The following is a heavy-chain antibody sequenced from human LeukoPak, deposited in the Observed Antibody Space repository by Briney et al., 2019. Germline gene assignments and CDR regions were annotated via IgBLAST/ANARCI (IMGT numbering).Heavy chain of an antibody. J-gene: IGHJ6*02. CDR3: ARDLKILNYYGSGSYYWYGMDV. CDR2: IRYDGSNK. V-gene: IGHV3-30*02. D-gene: IGHD3-10*01. Sequence: PGGSLRLSCAASGFTFSSYGMHWVRQAPGKGLEWMAFIRYDGSNKYYADSVKGRFTISRDNSKNMYLQMNSLRAEDTAVYYCARDLKILNYYGSGSYYWYGMDVWGQGTTVTVSS. CDR1: GFTFSSYG.